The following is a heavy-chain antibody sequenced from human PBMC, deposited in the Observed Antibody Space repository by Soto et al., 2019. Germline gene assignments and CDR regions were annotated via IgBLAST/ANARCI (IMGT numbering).Heavy chain of an antibody. CDR3: ARDFSSRWSDLVRGGYYYYGMDV. CDR1: GYTFTGYY. V-gene: IGHV1-2*04. Sequence: QVQLVQSGAEVKKPGASVKVSCKASGYTFTGYYMHWVRKAPGQGLEWMGWINPNSGGTNYAQKFQGWVTMTRDTSISTDSMELSRLRSDDTAVYYCARDFSSRWSDLVRGGYYYYGMDVWGQGTTVTVSS. J-gene: IGHJ6*02. CDR2: INPNSGGT. D-gene: IGHD6-19*01.